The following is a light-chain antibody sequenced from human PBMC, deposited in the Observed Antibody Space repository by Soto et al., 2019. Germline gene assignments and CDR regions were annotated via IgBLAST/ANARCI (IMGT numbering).Light chain of an antibody. CDR3: SSFTATYTWV. Sequence: QSALTQPASVSGSPGQSITISCTGTSSDVGGPDYVSWYQQHPGKAPKLIIYEVTKWPSGVSSRFSGSKSDNTASLTISGLQPEDEADYYCSSFTATYTWVFGGGTKLTVL. V-gene: IGLV2-14*01. CDR2: EVT. CDR1: SSDVGGPDY. J-gene: IGLJ3*02.